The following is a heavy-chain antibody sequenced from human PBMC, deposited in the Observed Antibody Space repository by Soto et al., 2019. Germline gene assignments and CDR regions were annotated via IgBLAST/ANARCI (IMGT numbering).Heavy chain of an antibody. CDR3: ARRSGSYYFDQ. V-gene: IGHV4-39*02. J-gene: IGHJ4*02. CDR1: GGSINSGAYS. Sequence: PSETLSLTCTVSGGSINSGAYSWGWIRQPPGKGLEWLGNMYYSGSTYYSPSLKSRVTISMVMSKNHFSLTLSLVTAADTAVYYCARRSGSYYFDQWGQGTLVTVSS. D-gene: IGHD1-26*01. CDR2: MYYSGST.